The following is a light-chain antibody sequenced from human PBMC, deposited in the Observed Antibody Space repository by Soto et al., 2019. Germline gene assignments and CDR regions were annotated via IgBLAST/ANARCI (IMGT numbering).Light chain of an antibody. V-gene: IGKV3-20*01. CDR3: QQYGSSLGWT. J-gene: IGKJ2*02. Sequence: EIVLTQSPGTLSLSPGERATLSCRASQSVSSSYLAWYQQKPGQAPRLLIYGASSRATGIPDRFSGSGSGTDFTLTIIRLEPEDFAVYYCQQYGSSLGWTFGQGTKLEIK. CDR1: QSVSSSY. CDR2: GAS.